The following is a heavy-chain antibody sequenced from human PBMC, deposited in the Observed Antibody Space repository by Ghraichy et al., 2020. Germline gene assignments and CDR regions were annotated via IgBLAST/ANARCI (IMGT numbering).Heavy chain of an antibody. D-gene: IGHD3-16*01. J-gene: IGHJ6*02. CDR3: AKDGYWGAGWGYYGMDV. CDR1: GFTFDDYA. V-gene: IGHV3-43*02. Sequence: GGSLRLSCAASGFTFDDYAMHWVRQAPGKGLEWVSLISGDGGSTYYADSVKGRFTISRDNSKNSLYLQMNSLRTEDTALYYCAKDGYWGAGWGYYGMDVWGQGTTVTVSS. CDR2: ISGDGGST.